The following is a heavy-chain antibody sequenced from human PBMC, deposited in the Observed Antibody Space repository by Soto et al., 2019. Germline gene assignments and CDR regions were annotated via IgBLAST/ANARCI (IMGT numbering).Heavy chain of an antibody. CDR1: GGSFGKSA. J-gene: IGHJ4*02. D-gene: IGHD3-3*01. Sequence: QVQLVQSGAEVKKPGSSVKVSCKASGGSFGKSAINWVRQTPGQGLEWLGGFIPVYRTLNYAQKFQGRVTITADESTGTAYMTLSILASDYTAVYYCATGVIWIGYFTVDSWGQGTRVTVSS. CDR2: FIPVYRTL. CDR3: ATGVIWIGYFTVDS. V-gene: IGHV1-69*01.